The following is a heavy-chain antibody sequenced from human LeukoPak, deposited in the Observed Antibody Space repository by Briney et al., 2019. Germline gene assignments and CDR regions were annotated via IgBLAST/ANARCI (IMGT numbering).Heavy chain of an antibody. J-gene: IGHJ5*02. CDR2: INPSGGST. Sequence: ASVKVSCKASGYTFTSYYMHWVRQAPGQGLEWMGIINPSGGSTSYAQKFQGRVTMTRDMSTSTVYMELSSLRSEDTAVYYCARDLGGIYSSSWYWFDPWGQGTLVTVS. V-gene: IGHV1-46*01. D-gene: IGHD6-13*01. CDR3: ARDLGGIYSSSWYWFDP. CDR1: GYTFTSYY.